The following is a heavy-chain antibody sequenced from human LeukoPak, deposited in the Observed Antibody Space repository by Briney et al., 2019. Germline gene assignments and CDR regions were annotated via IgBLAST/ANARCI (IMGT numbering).Heavy chain of an antibody. D-gene: IGHD4-23*01. CDR1: GYTFTNHW. CDR3: ARQGYGGRYHFDY. Sequence: GESLKISCEGSGYTFTNHWIGWVRQMPGKGLEWMGIIYPGDSDTRYNPSFQGQVTISADKSTSTAYLQCGSLKASDTAMYYCARQGYGGRYHFDYWGQGTLVIVSS. J-gene: IGHJ4*02. V-gene: IGHV5-51*01. CDR2: IYPGDSDT.